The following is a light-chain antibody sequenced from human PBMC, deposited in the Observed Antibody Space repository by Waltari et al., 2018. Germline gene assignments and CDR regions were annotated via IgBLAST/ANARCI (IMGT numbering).Light chain of an antibody. CDR2: QDV. V-gene: IGLV3-1*01. CDR3: QVWDSGAAGV. J-gene: IGLJ1*01. CDR1: DLEKKY. Sequence: SYDLTQSPSVSVSPGQTASITCSGHDLEKKYVCWYQQKQGQSPVLLIYQDVRRPSEIPERFSGSNSGNTATLTISGTQPMDEADYYCQVWDSGAAGVFGTGTKVTVL.